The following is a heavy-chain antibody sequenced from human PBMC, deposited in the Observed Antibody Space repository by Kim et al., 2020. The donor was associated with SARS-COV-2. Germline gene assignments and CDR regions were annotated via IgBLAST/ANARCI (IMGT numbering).Heavy chain of an antibody. J-gene: IGHJ4*02. D-gene: IGHD2-15*01. Sequence: TYYNPSLKSRVTISVDTSKNQFSLKLSSVTAADTAVYYCARKVGAAYFDYWGQGTLVTVSS. CDR3: ARKVGAAYFDY. V-gene: IGHV4-31*02. CDR2: T.